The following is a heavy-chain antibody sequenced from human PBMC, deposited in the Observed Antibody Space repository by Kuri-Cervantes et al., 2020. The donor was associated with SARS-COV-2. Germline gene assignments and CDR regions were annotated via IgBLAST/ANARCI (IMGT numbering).Heavy chain of an antibody. J-gene: IGHJ4*02. D-gene: IGHD1-1*01. V-gene: IGHV3-9*01. CDR2: ISWDSGSI. Sequence: SLKISCAASGFTFDDYAMHWVRQAPGKGLEWVSGISWDSGSIGYADSVKGRFTLSRDNAKNMLFLQMNSLRAEDTAVYYCVRDGDHWNFDYWGQGTRVTVSS. CDR3: VRDGDHWNFDY. CDR1: GFTFDDYA.